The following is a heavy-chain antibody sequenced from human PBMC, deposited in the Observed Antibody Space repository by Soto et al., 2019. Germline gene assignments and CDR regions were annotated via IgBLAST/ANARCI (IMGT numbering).Heavy chain of an antibody. CDR2: INPYSGGA. CDR3: ARVIRGAYYNSPLDT. J-gene: IGHJ5*02. CDR1: DSPSPATF. D-gene: IGHD3-10*01. V-gene: IGHV1-2*02. Sequence: ASVKVSSRLLDSPSPATFLPWWRRAPGQGLEWMGWINPYSGGADYAQSFQGRVTMTRDTSISTVYMELSRLRFDDTAVYYCARVIRGAYYNSPLDTWGQGTVVTVSS.